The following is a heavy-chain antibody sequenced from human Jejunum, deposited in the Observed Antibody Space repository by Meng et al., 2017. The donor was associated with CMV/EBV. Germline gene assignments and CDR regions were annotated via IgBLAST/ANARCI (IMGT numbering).Heavy chain of an antibody. CDR1: GYTFTTYY. CDR2: INPSGGLT. CDR3: ARGQSTLWWYNIDY. Sequence: SGYTFTTYYMHWVRQAPGQGLEWMGVINPSGGLTDYAQKFQGRVTVTRDTSTSTVYMDLSSLRSEDTAVYYCARGQSTLWWYNIDYWGQGTLVTVSS. D-gene: IGHD4-23*01. J-gene: IGHJ4*02. V-gene: IGHV1-46*01.